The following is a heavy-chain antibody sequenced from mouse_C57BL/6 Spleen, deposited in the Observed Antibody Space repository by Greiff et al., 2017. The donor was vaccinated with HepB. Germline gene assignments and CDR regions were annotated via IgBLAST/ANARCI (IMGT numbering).Heavy chain of an antibody. V-gene: IGHV5-4*01. J-gene: IGHJ2*01. CDR1: GFTFSSYA. CDR2: ISDGGSYT. CDR3: ARDPGVYSNYFDY. Sequence: EVQVVESGGGLVKPGGSLKLSCAASGFTFSSYAMSWVRQTPEKRLEWVATISDGGSYTYYPDNVKGRFTISRDNAKNNLYLQMSHLKSEDTAMYYCARDPGVYSNYFDYWGQGTTLTVSS. D-gene: IGHD2-5*01.